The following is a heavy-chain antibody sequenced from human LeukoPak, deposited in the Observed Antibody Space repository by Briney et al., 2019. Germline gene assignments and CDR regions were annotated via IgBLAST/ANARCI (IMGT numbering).Heavy chain of an antibody. CDR3: ARDPLYYYGSGSRAAFDI. J-gene: IGHJ3*02. V-gene: IGHV1-2*02. CDR2: INPNSGGT. D-gene: IGHD3-10*01. Sequence: ASVKVSCKASGYTFTGYYMHWVRQAPGQGLEWMGWINPNSGGTNYAQKFQGRVTMTRDTSISTAYMELSRLRSDDTGVYYCARDPLYYYGSGSRAAFDIWGQGTMVTVSS. CDR1: GYTFTGYY.